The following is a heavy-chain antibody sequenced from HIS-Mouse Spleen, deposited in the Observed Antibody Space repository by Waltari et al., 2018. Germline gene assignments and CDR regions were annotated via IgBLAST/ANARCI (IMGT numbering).Heavy chain of an antibody. J-gene: IGHJ3*02. CDR3: TRIPLVEGAAGTNAFDI. CDR1: GFTFGDYA. D-gene: IGHD6-13*01. CDR2: IRSKAYGGKT. V-gene: IGHV3-49*03. Sequence: EVQLVESGGGLVQPGRSLRLSCTASGFTFGDYAMSWFRQAPGKGLEWVGFIRSKAYGGKTEYAASVKGRFTISRDDSKSIAYLQMNSLKTEDTAVYYCTRIPLVEGAAGTNAFDIWGQGTMVTVSS.